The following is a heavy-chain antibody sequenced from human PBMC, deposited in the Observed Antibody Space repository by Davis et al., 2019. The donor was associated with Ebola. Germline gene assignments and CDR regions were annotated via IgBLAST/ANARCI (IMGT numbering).Heavy chain of an antibody. CDR2: IRTYDGNT. CDR1: GYTFVNSG. D-gene: IGHD1-26*01. CDR3: ARGEGAPDN. V-gene: IGHV1-18*04. J-gene: IGHJ4*02. Sequence: ASVKVSCKASGYTFVNSGITWVRQAPGQGLEWLGWIRTYDGNTNYAQKLQDRVTMTTDTPTTTVFMELRNLRSDDTAVYWCARGEGAPDNWGQGTLVTVSS.